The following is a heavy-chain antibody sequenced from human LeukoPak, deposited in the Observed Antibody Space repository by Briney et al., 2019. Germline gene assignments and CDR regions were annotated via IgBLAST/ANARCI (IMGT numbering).Heavy chain of an antibody. J-gene: IGHJ4*02. CDR3: AKYISDSGAYYAFDY. Sequence: GGSPRLSCAASGFTFSKYAMTWVRQAPGKGLEWVSAITASGTTTYYADSVKGRFTISRDDSKNTLSLQMDSLSAEDTALYYCAKYISDSGAYYAFDYWGQGTLVTVSS. CDR2: ITASGTTT. V-gene: IGHV3-23*01. CDR1: GFTFSKYA. D-gene: IGHD3-10*01.